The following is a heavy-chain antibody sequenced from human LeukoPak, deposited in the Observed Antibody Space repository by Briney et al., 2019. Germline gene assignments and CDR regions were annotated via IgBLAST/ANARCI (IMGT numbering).Heavy chain of an antibody. V-gene: IGHV1-2*06. CDR2: INPNSGGT. Sequence: ASVKVSCKASGYTFISYYMHWVRQAPGQGLVWMGRINPNSGGTNYAQKFQGRVTMTRDTSISTACMELNRLTSDDTAVYYCARGDSFDPWGQGTLVIVSS. CDR1: GYTFISYY. D-gene: IGHD2-21*01. CDR3: ARGDSFDP. J-gene: IGHJ5*02.